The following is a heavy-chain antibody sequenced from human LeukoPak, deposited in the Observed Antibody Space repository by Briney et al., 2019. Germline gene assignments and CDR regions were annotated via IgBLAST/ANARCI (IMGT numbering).Heavy chain of an antibody. CDR3: ARVRGHDYGDYVFYY. D-gene: IGHD4-17*01. Sequence: GAPVKVSCKASGYTFTSYDINWVRQATGQGLEWMGWMNPNSGNTGYAQKFQGRVTMTRNTSISTAYMELSSLRSEDTAVYYCARVRGHDYGDYVFYYWGQGTLVTVSS. V-gene: IGHV1-8*01. J-gene: IGHJ4*02. CDR2: MNPNSGNT. CDR1: GYTFTSYD.